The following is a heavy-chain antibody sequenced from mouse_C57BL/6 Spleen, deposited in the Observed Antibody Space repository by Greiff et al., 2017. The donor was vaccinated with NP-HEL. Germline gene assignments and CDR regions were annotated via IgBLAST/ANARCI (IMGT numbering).Heavy chain of an antibody. D-gene: IGHD1-1*01. J-gene: IGHJ2*01. CDR2: IYPGDGDT. V-gene: IGHV1-82*01. Sequence: VKLVESGPELVKPGASVKISCKASGYAFSSSWMNWVKQRPGKGLEWIGRIYPGDGDTNYNGKFKGKATLTADKSSSTAYMQLSSLTSEDSAVYFCARKGDGSSSYYFDYWGQGTTLTVSS. CDR1: GYAFSSSW. CDR3: ARKGDGSSSYYFDY.